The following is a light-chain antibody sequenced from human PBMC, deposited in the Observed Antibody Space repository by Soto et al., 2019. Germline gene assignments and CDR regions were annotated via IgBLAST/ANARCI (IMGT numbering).Light chain of an antibody. V-gene: IGLV3-9*01. CDR1: NIGTKT. CDR3: HVCDTSTVV. CDR2: RDN. J-gene: IGLJ3*02. Sequence: SYELTQPLSVSVALGQTARITCGGNNIGTKTVHWYQQKPGQAPVLVIYRDNSRPSGIPERFSGSNSGNTATLTISRAQGGDEADYYCHVCDTSTVVFGGGTKVTVL.